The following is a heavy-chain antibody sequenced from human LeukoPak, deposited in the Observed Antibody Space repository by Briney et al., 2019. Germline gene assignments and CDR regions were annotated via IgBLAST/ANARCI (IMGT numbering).Heavy chain of an antibody. V-gene: IGHV4-4*07. Sequence: PSETLSLTCTVSGGSLITYYWNWIRQPAGKGLEWIGRVYTNGGTNYNPSLKSRLTVSVDTSKNQFSLSLSSVTAADTAVYYCASGSGSIGYSGGGILDYWGQGILVTVSS. CDR1: GGSLITYY. CDR2: VYTNGGT. CDR3: ASGSGSIGYSGGGILDY. D-gene: IGHD6-19*01. J-gene: IGHJ4*02.